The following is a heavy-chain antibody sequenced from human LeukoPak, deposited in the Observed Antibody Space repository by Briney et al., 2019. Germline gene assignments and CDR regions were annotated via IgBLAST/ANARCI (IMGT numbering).Heavy chain of an antibody. V-gene: IGHV1-2*02. CDR3: ARRAWYSSGWTDWFDP. CDR1: GYTFTGYY. CDR2: INPNSGGT. J-gene: IGHJ5*02. Sequence: GASVKVSCKASGYTFTGYYVHWVRQAPGQGLEWMGWINPNSGGTNYAQKFQGRVTMTRDTSISTAYMELSRLRSDDTALYYCARRAWYSSGWTDWFDPWGQGTLVTVSS. D-gene: IGHD6-19*01.